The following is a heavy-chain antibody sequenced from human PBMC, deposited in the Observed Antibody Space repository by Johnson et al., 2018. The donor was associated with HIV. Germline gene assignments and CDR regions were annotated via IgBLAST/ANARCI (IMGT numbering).Heavy chain of an antibody. CDR3: ARDLKVGAPDAFDI. CDR2: ISGSGGST. V-gene: IGHV3-23*04. CDR1: GFTFSSYA. J-gene: IGHJ3*02. D-gene: IGHD3-16*01. Sequence: QLVESGGGLMHPGGSLRLSCVASGFTFSSYAMSWVRQAPGKGLEWVSAISGSGGSTYYADSVKGRFTIYRDNSKNSLYLQMNSLRAEDTALYYFARDLKVGAPDAFDIWGQGTMVTVSS.